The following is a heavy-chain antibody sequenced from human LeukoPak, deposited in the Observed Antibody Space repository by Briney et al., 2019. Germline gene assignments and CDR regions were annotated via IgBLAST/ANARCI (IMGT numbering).Heavy chain of an antibody. V-gene: IGHV1-18*01. J-gene: IGHJ4*02. D-gene: IGHD5-18*01. CDR3: ARVQRGFTYGNVDY. CDR1: GYTFTSYS. CDR2: ISAYNGNT. Sequence: GASVKVSCKASGYTFTSYSISWVRQAPGQGLEWMGWISAYNGNTHYAQKLQGRVTMTTDTSPSTAYMELRSLRSDDTAVYYCARVQRGFTYGNVDYWGQGTLVTVSS.